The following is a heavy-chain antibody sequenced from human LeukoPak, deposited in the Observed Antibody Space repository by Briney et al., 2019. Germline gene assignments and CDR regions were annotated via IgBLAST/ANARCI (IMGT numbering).Heavy chain of an antibody. CDR2: IKGDGIST. Sequence: GGSLRLSCAASGFDFSSNWMHWVRHAPGQGLVWVSRIKGDGISTNYADSVKGRFTISRDIAKNTLYLQMNSPRAEDTGVYYCAKDHYWSIDYWGRGTLVTVSS. CDR3: AKDHYWSIDY. CDR1: GFDFSSNW. J-gene: IGHJ4*02. D-gene: IGHD3-3*01. V-gene: IGHV3-74*01.